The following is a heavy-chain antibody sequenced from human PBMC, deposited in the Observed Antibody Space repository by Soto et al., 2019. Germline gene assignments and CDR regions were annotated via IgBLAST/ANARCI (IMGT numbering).Heavy chain of an antibody. V-gene: IGHV4-61*01. CDR2: IYYSGST. CDR3: ARVRSSGDSLGY. Sequence: QVQLQESGPGLVKPSETLSLTCTVSGGSVSSGSYYWSWIRQPPGKGLEWIGYIYYSGSTNYNPSLKSRVTISVDTSKNQFSLKLSSVTAVDTAVYYCARVRSSGDSLGYWGQGTLVTVSS. J-gene: IGHJ4*02. D-gene: IGHD3-22*01. CDR1: GGSVSSGSYY.